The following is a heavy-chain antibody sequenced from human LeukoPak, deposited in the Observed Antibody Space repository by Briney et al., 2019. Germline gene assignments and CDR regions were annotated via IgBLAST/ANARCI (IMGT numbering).Heavy chain of an antibody. CDR2: IYRGDST. CDR1: GFTVSSHY. CDR3: ARDSSATTTDY. D-gene: IGHD4-17*01. Sequence: GGSLTLSCAASGFTVSSHYMTWVRQAPGKGLEWVSVIYRGDSTYYADSVKGRFTISRDSSKNTLYLQMNGLRVEDTAGYYCARDSSATTTDYWGQGALVTVSS. V-gene: IGHV3-53*01. J-gene: IGHJ4*02.